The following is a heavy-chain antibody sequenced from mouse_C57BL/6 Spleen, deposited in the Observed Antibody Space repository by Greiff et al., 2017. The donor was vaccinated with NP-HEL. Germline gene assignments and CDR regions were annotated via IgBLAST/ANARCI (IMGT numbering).Heavy chain of an antibody. J-gene: IGHJ2*01. CDR3: ARGYYRYEY. CDR2: IDPSDSYT. V-gene: IGHV1-69*01. Sequence: QVQLKQPGAELVMPGASVKLSCKASGYTFTSYWMHWVKQRPGQGLEWIGEIDPSDSYTNYNQKFKGKSTLTVAKSSSTAYMPLRSLTSAASSVFYWARGYYRYEYWGQGTTLTVSS. D-gene: IGHD2-14*01. CDR1: GYTFTSYW.